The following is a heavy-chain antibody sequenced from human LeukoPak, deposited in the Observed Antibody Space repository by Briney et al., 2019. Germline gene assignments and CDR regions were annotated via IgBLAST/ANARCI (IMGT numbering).Heavy chain of an antibody. J-gene: IGHJ4*02. CDR3: ARDGVTMVRGVISPLGY. CDR2: ISSSSSYI. Sequence: GGSLRLSCAASGFTFSSYSMNWVRQAPGKGLEWVSSISSSSSYIYYADSVRGRFTISRDNAKNSLYLQMNSLRAEDTAVYYCARDGVTMVRGVISPLGYWGQGTLVTVSS. D-gene: IGHD3-10*01. CDR1: GFTFSSYS. V-gene: IGHV3-21*01.